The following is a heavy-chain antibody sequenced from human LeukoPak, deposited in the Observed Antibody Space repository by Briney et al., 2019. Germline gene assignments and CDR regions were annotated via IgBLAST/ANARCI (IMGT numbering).Heavy chain of an antibody. CDR2: INPNSGGT. CDR3: ARSPHILTGENFDY. J-gene: IGHJ4*02. CDR1: GYTFTGYY. V-gene: IGHV1-2*02. D-gene: IGHD3-9*01. Sequence: ASVKVSCKASGYTFTGYYMHWVRQAPGQGLECMGWINPNSGGTNYAQKFQDRVSMTRDTSISTDYMQLSRLRFDDTAVYYCARSPHILTGENFDYWGQGTLVTVSS.